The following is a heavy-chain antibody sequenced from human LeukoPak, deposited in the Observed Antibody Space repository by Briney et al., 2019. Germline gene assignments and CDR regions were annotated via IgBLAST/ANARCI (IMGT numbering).Heavy chain of an antibody. V-gene: IGHV1-2*02. CDR2: INPNTGDT. CDR1: GYTFTGYY. J-gene: IGHJ4*02. Sequence: ASVKVSCKASGYTFTGYYIHWVRQAPGQGLEWMGWINPNTGDTNYAQKFQGRVTMTRDTSTSTVYMELSSLRSEDTAVYYCARGAPPSTPSDYWGQGTLVTVSS. CDR3: ARGAPPSTPSDY.